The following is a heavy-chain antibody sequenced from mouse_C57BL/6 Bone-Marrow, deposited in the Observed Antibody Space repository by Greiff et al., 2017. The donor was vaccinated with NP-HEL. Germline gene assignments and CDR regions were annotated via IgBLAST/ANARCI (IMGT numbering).Heavy chain of an antibody. Sequence: QVQLQQPGAELVKPGASVKMSCKASGYTFTSYWITWVKQRPGQGLEWIGDIYPGSGSTNYNEKFKSKATLTVDTSASTAYMQLSSLTSEDSAVYYCARGYYGFYAMDYWGQGTSVTVSS. J-gene: IGHJ4*01. CDR3: ARGYYGFYAMDY. D-gene: IGHD1-2*01. CDR1: GYTFTSYW. V-gene: IGHV1-55*01. CDR2: IYPGSGST.